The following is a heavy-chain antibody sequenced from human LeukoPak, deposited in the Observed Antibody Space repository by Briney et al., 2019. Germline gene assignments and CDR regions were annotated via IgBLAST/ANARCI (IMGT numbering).Heavy chain of an antibody. CDR1: GYRFKDYG. D-gene: IGHD1-26*01. CDR2: INWNGGGT. CDR3: AKHLTATNTYIFFGLDV. J-gene: IGHJ6*02. Sequence: QSGGSLRLCCAATGYRFKDYGMHWVRQPPGKGLEWVSAINWNGGGTDYTDSVKGRFTIFRDNAKNSLYLQLSSLRPEDTALYYCAKHLTATNTYIFFGLDVWGQGTSVTVSS. V-gene: IGHV3-9*01.